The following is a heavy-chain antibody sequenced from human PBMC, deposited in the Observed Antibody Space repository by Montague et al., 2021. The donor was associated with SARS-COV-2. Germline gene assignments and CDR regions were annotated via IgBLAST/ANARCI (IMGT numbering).Heavy chain of an antibody. Sequence: SLRLSCAASGFIFSNYEMNWVRQAPGKGLAWVSYLSNSGDTQYYSDSXKGRFTISRDNAKNSLYLQMSSLSAEDTAVYYCARAGEDYYYDSSGFLYWGQGILVTVSS. J-gene: IGHJ4*02. D-gene: IGHD3-22*01. CDR2: LSNSGDTQ. CDR1: GFIFSNYE. V-gene: IGHV3-48*03. CDR3: ARAGEDYYYDSSGFLY.